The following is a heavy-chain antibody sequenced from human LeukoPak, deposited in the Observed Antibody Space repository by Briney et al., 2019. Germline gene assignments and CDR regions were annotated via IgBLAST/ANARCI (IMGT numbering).Heavy chain of an antibody. CDR3: ASVSRLGELAY. CDR2: IKQDGSEK. J-gene: IGHJ4*02. D-gene: IGHD3-16*01. CDR1: GFTFSSYE. Sequence: TGGSLRLSCAASGFTFSSYEMSWVRQAPGKGLEWWANIKQDGSEKYYVDSVRGRFIISRDNAKNSLDLQMNSLIAYDTAVYYCASVSRLGELAYWGQGTLVTV. V-gene: IGHV3-7*01.